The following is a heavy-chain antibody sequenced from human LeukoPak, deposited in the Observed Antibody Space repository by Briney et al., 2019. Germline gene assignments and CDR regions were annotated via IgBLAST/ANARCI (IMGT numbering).Heavy chain of an antibody. CDR1: VGSTCGYS. Sequence: SETLSLTCTVSVGSTCGYSGTGICQPPRKGLEWIGYISYSGSTFYNPSLKSRVTMSVDTSKNHFSLKLSSVTAADTAVYFCARSSAHYNSDNWFDPWGQGTLVTVSS. J-gene: IGHJ5*02. V-gene: IGHV4-59*01. CDR2: ISYSGST. CDR3: ARSSAHYNSDNWFDP. D-gene: IGHD3-22*01.